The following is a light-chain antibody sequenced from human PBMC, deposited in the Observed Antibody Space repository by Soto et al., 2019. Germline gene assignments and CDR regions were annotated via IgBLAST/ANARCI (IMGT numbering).Light chain of an antibody. CDR1: QSVSSD. V-gene: IGKV3-15*01. Sequence: EIVMTQSPATLSVSPGERATLSFRASQSVSSDFAWYQQKPGQPPRLLIYGASTRATGIPARFSGSGSGTEFTLTISSLQSEDFAVYYCQQYNNWPWTFGQGTKVDIK. CDR2: GAS. J-gene: IGKJ1*01. CDR3: QQYNNWPWT.